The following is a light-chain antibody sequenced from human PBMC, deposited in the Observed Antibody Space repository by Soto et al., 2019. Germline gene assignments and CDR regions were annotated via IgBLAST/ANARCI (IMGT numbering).Light chain of an antibody. J-gene: IGKJ1*01. CDR1: QTISSW. Sequence: DIQMTQSPSTLSGSVGDRVTITCRASQTISSWLAWYQQKPGKAPKLLIYAASTLQSGVPSRFSGSGSGTDFTLTINSLQAEDVAVYYCQQYYSTPWTFGQGTKVDIK. CDR2: AAS. CDR3: QQYYSTPWT. V-gene: IGKV1-5*01.